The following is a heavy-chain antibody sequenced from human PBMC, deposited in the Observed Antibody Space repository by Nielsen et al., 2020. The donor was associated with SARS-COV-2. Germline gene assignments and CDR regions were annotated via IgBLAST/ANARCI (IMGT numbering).Heavy chain of an antibody. J-gene: IGHJ3*02. D-gene: IGHD3-3*01. V-gene: IGHV4-39*01. CDR2: TYYNGNT. CDR3: ARHRWNYDGFAFDI. Sequence: SETLSLTCSVSGGFISDSDYYWGWLRQPPGKGLEWIGTTYYNGNTYYNPSLRGRLSISEDLSRNQFSLRLSPVTAADTAVYYCARHRWNYDGFAFDIWGLGTAVTVSS. CDR1: GGFISDSDYY.